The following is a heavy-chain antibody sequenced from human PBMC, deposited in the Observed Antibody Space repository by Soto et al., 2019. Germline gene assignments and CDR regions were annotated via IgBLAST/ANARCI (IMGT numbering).Heavy chain of an antibody. CDR2: IYYSGST. J-gene: IGHJ4*02. V-gene: IGHV4-59*01. Sequence: SETLSLTCTVSGGSISSYYWSWIRQPPGKGLEWIGYIYYSGSTNYNPSLKSRVTISVDTSKNQFSLKLSSVTAADTAVYYCARDRGGPYGDTIFDYWGQGTLVTVSS. CDR3: ARDRGGPYGDTIFDY. D-gene: IGHD4-17*01. CDR1: GGSISSYY.